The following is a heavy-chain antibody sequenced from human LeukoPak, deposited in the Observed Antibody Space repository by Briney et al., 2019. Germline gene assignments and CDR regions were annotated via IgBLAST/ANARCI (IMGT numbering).Heavy chain of an antibody. Sequence: ASVKVSCKASGGTFSSYTISWVRQAPGQGLEWMGRIIPILGIANYAQKLQGGVTITADKSTSTAYMELSSLRSEDTAVYYCARGAVAWYYGMDVWGQGTTVTVSS. CDR1: GGTFSSYT. CDR3: ARGAVAWYYGMDV. V-gene: IGHV1-69*02. D-gene: IGHD6-19*01. CDR2: IIPILGIA. J-gene: IGHJ6*02.